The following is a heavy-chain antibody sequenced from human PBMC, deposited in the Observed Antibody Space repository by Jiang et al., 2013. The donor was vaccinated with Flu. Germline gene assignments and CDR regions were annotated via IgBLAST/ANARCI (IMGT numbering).Heavy chain of an antibody. CDR3: ARIYDGIAAAGTVFEAAQGGMDV. D-gene: IGHD6-13*01. J-gene: IGHJ6*02. V-gene: IGHV1-69*01. Sequence: SGAEVKKPGSSVKVSCKASGGTFSSYAISWVRQAPGQGLEWMGGIIPIFGTANYAQKFQGRVTITADESTSTAYMELSSLRSEDTAVYYCARIYDGIAAAGTVFEAAQGGMDVWGQGTTVTVSS. CDR1: GGTFSSYA. CDR2: IIPIFGTA.